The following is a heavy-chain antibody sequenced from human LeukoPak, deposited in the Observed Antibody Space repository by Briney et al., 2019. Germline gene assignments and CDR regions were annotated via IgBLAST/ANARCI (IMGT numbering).Heavy chain of an antibody. CDR1: GGSFSGYY. V-gene: IGHV4-34*01. Sequence: SETLSLTCAVYGGSFSGYYWSWIRQPPGKGLEGIGEINHSGSTNYNPSLKSRVTISVDTSKNQFSLKLSSVTAADTAVYYCARETELAVAGIPYFDYWGQGTLVTVSS. CDR3: ARETELAVAGIPYFDY. J-gene: IGHJ4*02. CDR2: INHSGST. D-gene: IGHD6-19*01.